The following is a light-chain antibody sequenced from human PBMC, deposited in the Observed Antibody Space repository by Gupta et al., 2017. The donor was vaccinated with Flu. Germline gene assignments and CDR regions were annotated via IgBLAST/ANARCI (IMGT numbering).Light chain of an antibody. J-gene: IGKJ1*01. CDR3: MQGSRWPWA. V-gene: IGKV2-30*01. Sequence: DVVMTQSPLSLPVTLGQPASISCRSSQSLVYSAGNTYLHWFQQRPGQSPRRLIYQVSHRESGVPDRFSCSGSGTDFTLKISRVEAEDVGVYYCMQGSRWPWAFGQGTKVEIK. CDR1: QSLVYSAGNTY. CDR2: QVS.